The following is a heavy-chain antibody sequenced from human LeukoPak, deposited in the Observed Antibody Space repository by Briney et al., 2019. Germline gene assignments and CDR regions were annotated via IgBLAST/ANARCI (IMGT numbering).Heavy chain of an antibody. Sequence: GGSLRLSCAASGFTFSSYRMSWVRQAPGKVLEWVANIKQDGSEKYYVDSVKGRFTISRDNAKNSLYLQMNSLRAEDTAVYYCARDDYVWGSYRYDHWGQGTLVTVSS. CDR2: IKQDGSEK. V-gene: IGHV3-7*01. D-gene: IGHD3-16*02. J-gene: IGHJ4*02. CDR3: ARDDYVWGSYRYDH. CDR1: GFTFSSYR.